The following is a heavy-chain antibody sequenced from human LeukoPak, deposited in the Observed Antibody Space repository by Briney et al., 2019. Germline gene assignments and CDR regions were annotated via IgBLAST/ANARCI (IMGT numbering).Heavy chain of an antibody. CDR2: IKQDGSEK. D-gene: IGHD4-11*01. CDR3: AKDRGPTTVQSVTDF. Sequence: PGGSLRLSCAASGFTFNSYWMSRVRQAPGKGLEWVANIKQDGSEKYYVDSVKGRFTISRDNSKNTLYLQMDSLTAEDTALYYCAKDRGPTTVQSVTDFWGQGSLVTVSS. V-gene: IGHV3-7*03. J-gene: IGHJ4*02. CDR1: GFTFNSYW.